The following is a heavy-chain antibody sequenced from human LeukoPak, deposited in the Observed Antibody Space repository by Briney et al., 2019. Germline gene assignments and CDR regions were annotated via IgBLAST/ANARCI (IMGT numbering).Heavy chain of an antibody. D-gene: IGHD3-16*01. J-gene: IGHJ4*02. CDR1: GFTFSNYW. V-gene: IGHV3-7*01. CDR2: INQGGSDQ. Sequence: SGGSLRLSCAASGFTFSNYWMTWVRQAPGKGLEWVANINQGGSDQYYADSVQGRFTISRDNAKNSLYLQMNSLRAEDTAVYYCAREGLSRGNFDYWGQGTLVTVSS. CDR3: AREGLSRGNFDY.